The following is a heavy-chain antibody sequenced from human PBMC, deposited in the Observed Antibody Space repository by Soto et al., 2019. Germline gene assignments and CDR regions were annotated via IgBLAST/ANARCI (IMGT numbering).Heavy chain of an antibody. CDR3: ARAGAAPYYYYGRDV. D-gene: IGHD2-15*01. Sequence: QVQLVQSGAEVRKPGASVKVSCKASGYTFSTSGMSWLRQAPGQGLEWMGWISTYNGDTNDSPKFQDRVTMTSDTSTSTVYMELRSPRSDDAAVYYCARAGAAPYYYYGRDVGGQATRVTVSS. CDR2: ISTYNGDT. V-gene: IGHV1-18*01. J-gene: IGHJ6*02. CDR1: GYTFSTSG.